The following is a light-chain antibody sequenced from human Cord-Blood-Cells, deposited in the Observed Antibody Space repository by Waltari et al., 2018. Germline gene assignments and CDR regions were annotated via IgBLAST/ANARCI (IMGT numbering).Light chain of an antibody. CDR1: QSVLYSSNNKNY. Sequence: DIVMTQSPDSLAVPLGEMATINCKSSQSVLYSSNNKNYLAWYQQNPGQPPKLLIYWASTRESGVPDRFSGSGSGTDFTLTISSLQAEDVAVYYCQQYYSTPWTFGQGTKVEIK. J-gene: IGKJ1*01. V-gene: IGKV4-1*01. CDR3: QQYYSTPWT. CDR2: WAS.